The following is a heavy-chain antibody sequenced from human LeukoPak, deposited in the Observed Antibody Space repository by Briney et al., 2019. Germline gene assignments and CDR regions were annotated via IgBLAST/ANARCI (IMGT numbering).Heavy chain of an antibody. Sequence: SETLSLTCTVSGGSISSYYWSWIRQAPGKGVEWIGYIYDSWSTNYNASLKSRVTISVDTSKNQFSLKVSFVTAADTAVYYCARHRFSGYSHGLFDYWGQGTLVTVS. D-gene: IGHD5-18*01. CDR3: ARHRFSGYSHGLFDY. CDR2: IYDSWST. V-gene: IGHV4-59*08. J-gene: IGHJ4*02. CDR1: GGSISSYY.